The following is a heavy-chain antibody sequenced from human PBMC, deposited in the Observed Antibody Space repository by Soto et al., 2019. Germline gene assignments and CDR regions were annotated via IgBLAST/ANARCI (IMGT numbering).Heavy chain of an antibody. J-gene: IGHJ6*03. CDR1: GVTFRQYE. V-gene: IGHV3-64*01. CDR2: ISNNGAHT. Sequence: GGALRHSCGGSGVTFRQYEILLVRQAPGKGLEYVSGISNNGAHTDYAKSVKGRFTISRDNSENTLYLQMGSLRAEDMALYYCARRGYGSRWPNIYMDVWGQGTTVTV. D-gene: IGHD6-13*01. CDR3: ARRGYGSRWPNIYMDV.